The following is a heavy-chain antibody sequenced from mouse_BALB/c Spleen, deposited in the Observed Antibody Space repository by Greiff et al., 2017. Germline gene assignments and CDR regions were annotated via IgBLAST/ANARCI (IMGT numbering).Heavy chain of an antibody. D-gene: IGHD1-2*01. CDR1: GYSITSDYA. J-gene: IGHJ4*01. Sequence: EVKVEESGPGLVKPSQSLSLTCTVTGYSITSDYAWNWIRQFPGNKLEWMGYISYSGSTSYNPSLKSRISITRDTSKNQFFLQLNSVTTEDTATYYCATIHYYGSYAMDYWGQGTSVTVSS. CDR3: ATIHYYGSYAMDY. CDR2: ISYSGST. V-gene: IGHV3-2*02.